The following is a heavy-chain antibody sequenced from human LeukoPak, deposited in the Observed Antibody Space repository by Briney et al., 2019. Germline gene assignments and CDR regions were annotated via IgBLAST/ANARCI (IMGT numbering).Heavy chain of an antibody. V-gene: IGHV4-38-2*01. J-gene: IGHJ4*02. CDR2: IYHSGST. D-gene: IGHD4-11*01. CDR3: ARRQTLTTVTTNLYYFDY. Sequence: SETLSLTCAVSGYSISSGYYWGWIRQPPGKGLEWIGSIYHSGSTYYNPSLKSRVTISVDTSKKQFSLKLSSVTAADTAVYYCARRQTLTTVTTNLYYFDYWGQGTLVTVSS. CDR1: GYSISSGYY.